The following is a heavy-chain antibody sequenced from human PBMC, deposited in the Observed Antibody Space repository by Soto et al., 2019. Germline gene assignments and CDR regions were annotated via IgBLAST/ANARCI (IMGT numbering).Heavy chain of an antibody. J-gene: IGHJ6*02. CDR3: AKDPNVVVVPAATGGMDV. CDR2: INHKNGGK. CDR1: GHSLPELS. Sequence: ASVKVSCKVSGHSLPELSIHWVRQGPGEGLEWMGGINHKNGGKKNAQKFQGRPTMTRDTSTNTAYMELSSLRSDDTALYYCAKDPNVVVVPAATGGMDVWGQGTTVTVSS. V-gene: IGHV1-24*01. D-gene: IGHD2-2*01.